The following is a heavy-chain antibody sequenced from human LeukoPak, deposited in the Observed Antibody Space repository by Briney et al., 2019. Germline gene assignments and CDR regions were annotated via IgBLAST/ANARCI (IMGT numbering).Heavy chain of an antibody. V-gene: IGHV1-2*02. Sequence: ASVKVSCKASGYTFTSYYIHWVRQAPGQGLEWMGWINPNTGGTNYAQRFQGRVTMTRDTSINTAYMELTRLTSDDTAVYYCATDPCSGGTCSMYRLDYWGQGTLVTVSS. J-gene: IGHJ4*02. CDR2: INPNTGGT. CDR1: GYTFTSYY. CDR3: ATDPCSGGTCSMYRLDY. D-gene: IGHD2-15*01.